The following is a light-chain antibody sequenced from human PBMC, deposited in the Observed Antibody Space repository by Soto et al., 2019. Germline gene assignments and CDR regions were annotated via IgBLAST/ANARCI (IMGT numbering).Light chain of an antibody. J-gene: IGLJ2*01. V-gene: IGLV2-11*01. Sequence: QSALTQPRSISGSPGQSVTISCTGTSSDVGDYNSVSWYQQHPGKAPKLMIYDVSQRPSGVPDRFSGSKSGNTASLTISGLQAEDEADYYCCSYAGSYTVIFGGGTKVTVL. CDR1: SSDVGDYNS. CDR3: CSYAGSYTVI. CDR2: DVS.